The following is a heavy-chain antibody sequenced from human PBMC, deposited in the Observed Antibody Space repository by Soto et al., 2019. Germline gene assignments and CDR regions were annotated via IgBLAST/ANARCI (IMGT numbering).Heavy chain of an antibody. D-gene: IGHD1-26*01. CDR3: ARGSGSLYYFHY. Sequence: GGSLRLSCAASGFNVSTNYMTWVRQAPGRGLEWVSVIYSGGTTYYADSVKGRFIISRDNFKNTLYLQMNNLRAEDTALYYCARGSGSLYYFHYWGQGTLVTVSS. J-gene: IGHJ4*02. CDR1: GFNVSTNY. V-gene: IGHV3-53*01. CDR2: IYSGGTT.